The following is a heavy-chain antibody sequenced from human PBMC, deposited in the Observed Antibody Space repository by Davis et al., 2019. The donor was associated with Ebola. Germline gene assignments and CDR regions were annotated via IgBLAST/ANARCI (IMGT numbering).Heavy chain of an antibody. Sequence: PGGSLRLSCAASGFTFSSYWMNWVRQAPGKGLEWVANIKEDGSEKYYVDPVKGRFTISRDNTKNSLYLQMNSLRAEDTAIYYCARALDYWGQGTLVTVSS. J-gene: IGHJ4*02. CDR3: ARALDY. V-gene: IGHV3-7*04. CDR1: GFTFSSYW. CDR2: IKEDGSEK.